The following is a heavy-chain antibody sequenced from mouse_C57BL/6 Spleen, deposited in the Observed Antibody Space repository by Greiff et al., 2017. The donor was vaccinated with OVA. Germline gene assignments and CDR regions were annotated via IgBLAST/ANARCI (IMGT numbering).Heavy chain of an antibody. V-gene: IGHV5-17*01. CDR3: ARDYGSLYYAMDY. CDR2: ISSGSSTI. D-gene: IGHD1-1*01. Sequence: VQLKESGGGLVKPGGSLKLSCAASGFTFSDYGMHWVRQAPEKGLEWVAYISSGSSTIYYADTVKGRFTISRDNAKNTLFLQMTSLRSEDTAMYYCARDYGSLYYAMDYWGQGTSVTVSS. J-gene: IGHJ4*01. CDR1: GFTFSDYG.